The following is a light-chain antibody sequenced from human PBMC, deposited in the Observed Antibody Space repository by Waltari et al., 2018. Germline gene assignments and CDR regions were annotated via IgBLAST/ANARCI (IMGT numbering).Light chain of an antibody. V-gene: IGLV1-36*01. Sequence: QSVLTQPPSVSEAPRQRVTISCSGSSSNIGHYAVHWYQQLPGKAPKLLIYSNDVLSSGVSDRFSGSKSGSSASLVISGLQSEDEADYYCATWDDSLNGPVFGGGTKVTVL. CDR3: ATWDDSLNGPV. CDR2: SND. J-gene: IGLJ2*01. CDR1: SSNIGHYA.